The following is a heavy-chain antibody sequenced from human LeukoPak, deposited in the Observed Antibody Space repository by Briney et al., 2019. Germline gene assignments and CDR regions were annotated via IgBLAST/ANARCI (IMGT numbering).Heavy chain of an antibody. D-gene: IGHD3-3*01. CDR2: IYDSGTA. Sequence: SETPSLTCTVSGGSISGYYWNWIRQPPGKGLEWIAIIYDSGTADYNPSFNSRLTTSVDTSKNQFSLKLMSVTAADTAVYYCARASYYDFWSGYPLDHWGQGTLVTVSS. V-gene: IGHV4-59*01. CDR3: ARASYYDFWSGYPLDH. J-gene: IGHJ4*02. CDR1: GGSISGYY.